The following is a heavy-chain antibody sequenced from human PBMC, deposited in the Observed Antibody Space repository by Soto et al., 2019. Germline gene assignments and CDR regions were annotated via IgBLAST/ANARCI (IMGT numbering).Heavy chain of an antibody. V-gene: IGHV4-59*01. D-gene: IGHD3-22*01. Sequence: SETLSLTCTVSGGSISSYYWSWIRQPPGKGLEWIGHIYYGGSTNYNPSLKSRVTISVDTSKNQFSLKLSSVTAADTAVYYCARAETYYYDSSGYWFDPWGQGTLVTVSS. CDR3: ARAETYYYDSSGYWFDP. CDR1: GGSISSYY. CDR2: IYYGGST. J-gene: IGHJ5*02.